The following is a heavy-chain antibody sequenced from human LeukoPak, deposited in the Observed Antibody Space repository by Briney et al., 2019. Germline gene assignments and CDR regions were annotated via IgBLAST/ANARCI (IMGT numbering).Heavy chain of an antibody. V-gene: IGHV1-18*01. CDR3: ARRYLTYYYDSSGYRGAFDI. D-gene: IGHD3-22*01. CDR2: ISAYNGNT. J-gene: IGHJ3*02. CDR1: GYTFTSYG. Sequence: GASVKVSCTASGYTFTSYGISWVRQAPGQGLEWMGWISAYNGNTNYAQKLQGRVTMTTDTSTSTAYMELRSLRSDDTAVYYCARRYLTYYYDSSGYRGAFDIWGQGTMVTVSS.